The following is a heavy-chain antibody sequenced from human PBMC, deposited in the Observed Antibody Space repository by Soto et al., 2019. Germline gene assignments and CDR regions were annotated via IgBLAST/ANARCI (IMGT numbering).Heavy chain of an antibody. D-gene: IGHD3-22*01. Sequence: QLQLQESGPGLVKPSETLSLTCRVSDGSMNSDSSYWGWIRQPPGKGLEWIGVINNSGSTYHNLPLKGRVTMSVDASRNQFSLKLTSMTAADTAVYYCARLGGYVSVGYYYLWDSWGQGTLVTVSS. J-gene: IGHJ4*02. CDR1: DGSMNSDSSY. CDR2: INNSGST. CDR3: ARLGGYVSVGYYYLWDS. V-gene: IGHV4-39*01.